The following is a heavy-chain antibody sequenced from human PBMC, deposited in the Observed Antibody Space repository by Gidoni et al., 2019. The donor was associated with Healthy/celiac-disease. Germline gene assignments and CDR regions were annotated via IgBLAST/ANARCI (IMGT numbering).Heavy chain of an antibody. V-gene: IGHV3-21*01. CDR2: ISSSSSYI. J-gene: IGHJ4*02. Sequence: EVQLVESGGGLVKPGGSLRLSCAASGFTFRSYSMNWVRQAPGKGLEWVSSISSSSSYIYYADSVKGRFTISRDNAKNSLYLQMNSLRAEDTAVYYCAREVTVTTRGILDYWGQGTLVTVSS. CDR3: AREVTVTTRGILDY. CDR1: GFTFRSYS. D-gene: IGHD4-17*01.